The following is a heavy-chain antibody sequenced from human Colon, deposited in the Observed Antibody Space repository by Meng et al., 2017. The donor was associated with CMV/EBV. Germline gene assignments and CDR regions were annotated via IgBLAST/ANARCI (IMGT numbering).Heavy chain of an antibody. CDR3: ARWNVWGYGDSHTDPYYYYGMDV. CDR1: GYSFTSYW. J-gene: IGHJ6*02. Sequence: GGSLRLSCKYFGYSFTSYWIGWVRQMPGKGLEWMGIIYPGDSDTRYSPSFQGQVTISADKSISTAYLQWSSLKASDTAMYYCARWNVWGYGDSHTDPYYYYGMDVWGQGTTVTVSS. D-gene: IGHD4-17*01. CDR2: IYPGDSDT. V-gene: IGHV5-51*01.